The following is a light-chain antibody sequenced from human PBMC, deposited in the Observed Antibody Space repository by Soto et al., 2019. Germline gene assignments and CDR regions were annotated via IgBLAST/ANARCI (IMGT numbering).Light chain of an antibody. CDR1: TSNVGSNL. J-gene: IGLJ2*01. V-gene: IGLV1-47*02. CDR3: AAWDDSLSGVV. CDR2: NDY. Sequence: QSVLAQPPSASGTPGQRVTISCSGSTSNVGSNLASWYQQLPGSAPKLLIYNDYERPSGVPDLFSGSKSGTSASLGISGLRSEDEADYLCAAWDDSLSGVVFGGGTKLTVL.